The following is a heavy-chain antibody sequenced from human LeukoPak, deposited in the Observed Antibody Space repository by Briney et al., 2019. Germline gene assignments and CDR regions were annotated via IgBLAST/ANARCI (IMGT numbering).Heavy chain of an antibody. J-gene: IGHJ3*02. D-gene: IGHD3-22*01. Sequence: SETLSLTCTVSGGSISSSSYYWGWIRQPPGKGLEWIGSIYYSGSTYYNPSLKSRVTISVDTSKNQFSLKLSSVTAADTAVYYCARDGGTYYYDSSGSDDAFDIWGQGTMVTVSS. CDR1: GGSISSSSYY. CDR3: ARDGGTYYYDSSGSDDAFDI. CDR2: IYYSGST. V-gene: IGHV4-39*02.